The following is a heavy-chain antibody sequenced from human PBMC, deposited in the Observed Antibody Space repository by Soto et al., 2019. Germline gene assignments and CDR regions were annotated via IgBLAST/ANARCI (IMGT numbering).Heavy chain of an antibody. CDR1: GFTFSSYG. V-gene: IGHV3-30*18. CDR2: ISYDGSNK. Sequence: GGSLRLSCAASGFTFSSYGMHWVRQAPGKGLEWVAVISYDGSNKYYADSVKGRFTISRDNSKNTLYLQMNSLRAEDTAVYYCAKGTVTTYWYFDLWGRGTLVTVSS. CDR3: AKGTVTTYWYFDL. J-gene: IGHJ2*01. D-gene: IGHD4-17*01.